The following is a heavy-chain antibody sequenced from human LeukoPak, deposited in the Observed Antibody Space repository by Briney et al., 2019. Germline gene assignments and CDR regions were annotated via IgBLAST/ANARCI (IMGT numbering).Heavy chain of an antibody. J-gene: IGHJ1*01. Sequence: GGSLRLSCAASGFTFSSYWMHWVRHAPGKGLVWVSRINSDGSSTSYADSVKGRFTISRDNAKNTLYLQMNSLRAEDTAVYYCAKEAYCSSTSCYRRYFQHWGQGTLVTVSS. CDR2: INSDGSST. CDR1: GFTFSSYW. V-gene: IGHV3-74*01. D-gene: IGHD2-2*01. CDR3: AKEAYCSSTSCYRRYFQH.